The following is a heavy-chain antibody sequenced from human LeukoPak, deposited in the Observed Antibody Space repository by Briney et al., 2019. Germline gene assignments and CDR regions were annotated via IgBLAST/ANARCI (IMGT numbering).Heavy chain of an antibody. V-gene: IGHV1-8*01. J-gene: IGHJ6*02. CDR2: MNPNSGKT. D-gene: IGHD2-2*01. Sequence: GASVKVSCKASGYTFTSYDIYWVRQAPGQGLEWMGWMNPNSGKTGYAQKFQGRVTMTRNTSIRTAYMELSSLRSEDTAVYYCAREKGYCSSTSCYGAGGMDVWGQGTTVTVSS. CDR1: GYTFTSYD. CDR3: AREKGYCSSTSCYGAGGMDV.